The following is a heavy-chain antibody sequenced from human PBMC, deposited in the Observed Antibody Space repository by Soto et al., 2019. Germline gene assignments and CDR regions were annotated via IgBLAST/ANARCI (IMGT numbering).Heavy chain of an antibody. CDR1: GFTFSNAW. Sequence: EVQLVESGGGLVKPGGSLRLSCAASGFTFSNAWMCWVRQAPGKGLEWVGRIKSKTDGGTTDYAAPVKGRFTISRDDSKNTLYLQMNSMKTENTAVYSCATLKPMIVGATPRGNWGQGTLVTVSS. J-gene: IGHJ4*02. D-gene: IGHD1-26*01. CDR3: ATLKPMIVGATPRGN. CDR2: IKSKTDGGTT. V-gene: IGHV3-15*01.